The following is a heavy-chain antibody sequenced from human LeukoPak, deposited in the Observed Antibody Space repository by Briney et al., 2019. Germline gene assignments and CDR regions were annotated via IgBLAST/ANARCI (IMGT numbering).Heavy chain of an antibody. J-gene: IGHJ4*02. V-gene: IGHV3-66*01. CDR2: IYSAGST. CDR3: ARKTPRFGDYDY. D-gene: IGHD2-15*01. CDR1: GFTVSSSY. Sequence: GGSLRLSCAASGFTVSSSYMSWVRQAPGRGLEWVSLIYSAGSTYYADSVKGRFTISRDNSKNTLYLQMNSLRAEDTAVYYCARKTPRFGDYDYWGQGTLVTVSS.